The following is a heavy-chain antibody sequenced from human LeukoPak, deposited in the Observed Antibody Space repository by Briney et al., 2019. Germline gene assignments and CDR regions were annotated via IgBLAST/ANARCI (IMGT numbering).Heavy chain of an antibody. V-gene: IGHV1-69*05. D-gene: IGHD2-2*01. J-gene: IGHJ6*03. CDR2: IIPIFGTA. CDR3: ALSSTSHYYHYMDV. CDR1: GGTFSSYA. Sequence: EASVKVSCTASGGTFSSYAISWVRQAPGHGLEWMGGIIPIFGTANYAQKFQGRVTITTDESTSTAYMELSSLRSEDTAVYYCALSSTSHYYHYMDVWGKGTTVTVSS.